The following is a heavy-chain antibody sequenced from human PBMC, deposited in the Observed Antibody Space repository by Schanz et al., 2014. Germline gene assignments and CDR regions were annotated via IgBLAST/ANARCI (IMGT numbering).Heavy chain of an antibody. D-gene: IGHD3-3*01. CDR1: GYPFSNYG. Sequence: QVQMVQSGAEVKKPGASVKVSCKASGYPFSNYGISWLRQAPGQGFEWMAWMSYNGNTKYAQSLQGRVTVTRDTSTSTVYMELSSLRSEDTAVFGCASGEARVTSSGVVIVPMNVWGKGTTVIVSA. CDR2: MSYNGNT. V-gene: IGHV1-18*01. CDR3: ASGEARVTSSGVVIVPMNV. J-gene: IGHJ6*04.